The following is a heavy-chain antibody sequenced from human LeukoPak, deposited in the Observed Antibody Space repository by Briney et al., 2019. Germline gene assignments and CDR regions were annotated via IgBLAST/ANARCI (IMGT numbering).Heavy chain of an antibody. CDR3: ARDSRRSFRNSGRPLDY. V-gene: IGHV1-18*01. CDR2: ISAYNGNT. D-gene: IGHD1-14*01. J-gene: IGHJ4*02. Sequence: GASVKVSCKASGYTFTSYGISWVRQAPGQGLEWMAWISAYNGNTNYAQKLQGRVTVTTDTSTSKAYMELRSLRSDDTAVYYCARDSRRSFRNSGRPLDYWGQGTLVTVSS. CDR1: GYTFTSYG.